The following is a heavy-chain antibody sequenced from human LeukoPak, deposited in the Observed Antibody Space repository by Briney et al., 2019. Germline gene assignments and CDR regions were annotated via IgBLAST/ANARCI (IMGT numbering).Heavy chain of an antibody. CDR1: GYTFISYG. V-gene: IGHV1-18*01. J-gene: IGHJ6*03. CDR2: ISAYKGNT. D-gene: IGHD3-3*01. CDR3: ARPIFGVVPPIRPEYYYYMDV. Sequence: GASVKVSCKASGYTFISYGISWVRQAPGQGLEWMGWISAYKGNTKYAQKFQGRVTMITDTSTSTAYMELRSLRSDDTAVYYCARPIFGVVPPIRPEYYYYMDVWGKGTTVTVSS.